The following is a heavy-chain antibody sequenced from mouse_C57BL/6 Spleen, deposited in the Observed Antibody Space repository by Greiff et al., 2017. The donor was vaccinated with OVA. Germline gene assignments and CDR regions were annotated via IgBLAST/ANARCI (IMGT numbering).Heavy chain of an antibody. J-gene: IGHJ4*01. CDR1: GYTFTDYY. D-gene: IGHD3-3*01. CDR2: INPYNGGT. V-gene: IGHV1-19*01. Sequence: VHVKQSGPVLVKPGASVKMSCKASGYTFTDYYMNWVKQSHGKSLEWIGVINPYNGGTSYKQKFKGKATLTVYKSSSTAYMELNSLTSEDSAVYHCARGWAMDYWGQGTSVTVSS. CDR3: ARGWAMDY.